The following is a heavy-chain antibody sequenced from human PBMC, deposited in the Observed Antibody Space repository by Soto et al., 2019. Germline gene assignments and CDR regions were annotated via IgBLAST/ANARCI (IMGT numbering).Heavy chain of an antibody. CDR1: GGSISSSSYY. D-gene: IGHD6-13*01. Sequence: QLQLQESGPGLVKPSETLSLTCTVSGGSISSSSYYWGWIRQPPGKGLEWIGSIYYSGSTYYNPSLKSRVTISVDTSKNQFSLKLSSVTAADTAVYYCASPQGYSRTNWFDPWGQGTLVTVSS. V-gene: IGHV4-39*01. CDR3: ASPQGYSRTNWFDP. CDR2: IYYSGST. J-gene: IGHJ5*02.